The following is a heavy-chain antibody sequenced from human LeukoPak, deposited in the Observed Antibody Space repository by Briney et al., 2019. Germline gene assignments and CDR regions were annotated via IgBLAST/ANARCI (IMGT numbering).Heavy chain of an antibody. J-gene: IGHJ3*02. V-gene: IGHV3-48*03. CDR1: GFTFSSYE. D-gene: IGHD6-13*01. Sequence: GGSLRLSCAASGFTFSSYEMNWVRQAPGKGLEWVSYISSSGSTIYYADSVKGRFTISRDNAKNSLYLQMNSLRAEDTAVYYCASGQQLLSDAFDIWGQGTMVTVSS. CDR3: ASGQQLLSDAFDI. CDR2: ISSSGSTI.